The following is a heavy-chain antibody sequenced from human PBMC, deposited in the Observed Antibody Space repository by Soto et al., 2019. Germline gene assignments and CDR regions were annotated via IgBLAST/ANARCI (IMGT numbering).Heavy chain of an antibody. Sequence: GASVKVSCKASGYTFTDYFIHWVRQAPGQGLEWMGWINPYSGGADKSQKFQGRVTMTRDTSISTAYMEVSSLRSDDTAVFYCACLVNYSDSGGSSHSGFDIWGQGTLVTVSS. J-gene: IGHJ3*02. CDR1: GYTFTDYF. D-gene: IGHD3-22*01. CDR3: ACLVNYSDSGGSSHSGFDI. CDR2: INPYSGGA. V-gene: IGHV1-2*02.